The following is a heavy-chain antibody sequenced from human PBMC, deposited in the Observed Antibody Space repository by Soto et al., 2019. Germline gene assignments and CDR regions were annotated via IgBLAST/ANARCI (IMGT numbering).Heavy chain of an antibody. CDR2: IIPIFGTA. D-gene: IGHD1-1*01. CDR1: GGTFSSYA. Sequence: SVKVSCKASGGTFSSYAVSWVRQAPGQGLEWMGGIIPIFGTANYAQKFQGRVTITADESTSTAYMELSSLRSEDTAVYYCASRDWNYFDYWGQGTLVTVSS. CDR3: ASRDWNYFDY. V-gene: IGHV1-69*13. J-gene: IGHJ4*02.